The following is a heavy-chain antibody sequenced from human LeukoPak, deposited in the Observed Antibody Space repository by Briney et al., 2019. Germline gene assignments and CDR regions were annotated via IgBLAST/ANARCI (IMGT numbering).Heavy chain of an antibody. J-gene: IGHJ5*02. Sequence: ASVKVSCKASGYTFTSYGISWVRQAPGQGLEWMGWISAYNGNTNYAQKLQGRVTMTTHTSTSTAYMELRSLRSDDTAVYYCARPRGHYSSGRSNWFDPWGQGTLVTVSS. CDR3: ARPRGHYSSGRSNWFDP. CDR2: ISAYNGNT. CDR1: GYTFTSYG. D-gene: IGHD3-10*01. V-gene: IGHV1-18*01.